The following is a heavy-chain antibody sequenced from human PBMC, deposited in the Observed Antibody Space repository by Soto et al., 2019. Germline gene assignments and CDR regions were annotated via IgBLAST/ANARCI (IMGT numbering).Heavy chain of an antibody. V-gene: IGHV1-69*01. CDR3: ARDSPGENSYAVYYFDY. D-gene: IGHD5-18*01. CDR2: IIPIFGTA. J-gene: IGHJ4*02. Sequence: QVLLVQSGAEVKKPGSSVKVSCKASGGTFSSYAISWVRQAPGQGLEWMGGIIPIFGTANYAQKFQGRVTITADESTSTAYMELSSLRSEDTAVYYCARDSPGENSYAVYYFDYWGQGTLVTVSS. CDR1: GGTFSSYA.